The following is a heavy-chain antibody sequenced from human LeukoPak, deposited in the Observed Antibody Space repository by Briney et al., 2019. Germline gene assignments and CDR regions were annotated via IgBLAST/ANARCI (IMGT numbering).Heavy chain of an antibody. D-gene: IGHD6-6*01. J-gene: IGHJ5*02. Sequence: PSQTLSLTCTVSGGSISSGGYYWSWIRQHPGTGLEWIGYIYYSGSTYYNPSLKSRVTISVDTSKNQFSLKLSSVTAADTAVYYCARGMKQLVRHNWFDPWGQGTLVTVSS. V-gene: IGHV4-31*03. CDR2: IYYSGST. CDR3: ARGMKQLVRHNWFDP. CDR1: GGSISSGGYY.